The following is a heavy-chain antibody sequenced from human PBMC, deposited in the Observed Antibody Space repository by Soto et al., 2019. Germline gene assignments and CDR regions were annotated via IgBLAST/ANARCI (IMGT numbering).Heavy chain of an antibody. V-gene: IGHV1-24*01. CDR3: ATGVRHYDCLTGYHHPSPLVY. CDR2: FDPEEGQT. J-gene: IGHJ4*02. CDR1: GYIISDVS. Sequence: QVQLVQSGAEVKKPGASVKVSCKISGYIISDVSLHWVRQAPGRGLEWMGGFDPEEGQTVYAQNLQDRGTMTEDTSTQAAYMEVTSLTSEDTAVYYCATGVRHYDCLTGYHHPSPLVYWGQGTLVLVSS. D-gene: IGHD3-9*01.